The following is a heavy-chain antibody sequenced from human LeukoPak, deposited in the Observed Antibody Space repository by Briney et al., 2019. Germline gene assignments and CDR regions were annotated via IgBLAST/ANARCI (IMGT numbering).Heavy chain of an antibody. J-gene: IGHJ5*02. Sequence: PSETLSLTCKVSGGSISSTTFYWVWIRQPPGKGLEWIGSVYYTGSTYYGPSLQSRVTLSVDTTKNQFSLRLNDVTAEDSALYFCARQAPLEAGTFTWFDPWGQGTLVTVSS. D-gene: IGHD6-25*01. CDR3: ARQAPLEAGTFTWFDP. V-gene: IGHV4-39*01. CDR1: GGSISSTTFY. CDR2: VYYTGST.